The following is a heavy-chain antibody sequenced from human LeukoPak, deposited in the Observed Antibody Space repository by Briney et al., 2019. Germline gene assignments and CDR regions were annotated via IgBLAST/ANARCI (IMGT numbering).Heavy chain of an antibody. V-gene: IGHV3-7*01. CDR2: IKQDGGEK. D-gene: IGHD6-13*01. Sequence: GGSLRLSCAASGFTFSSYWMSWVRQAPGKGLEWVANIKQDGGEKYYVDPVKGRFTISRDNAKNSLYLQMNSLRAEDTAVYYCARDQRDSSWYGGGYYYYYHMDVWGKGTTVTVSS. CDR1: GFTFSSYW. CDR3: ARDQRDSSWYGGGYYYYYHMDV. J-gene: IGHJ6*03.